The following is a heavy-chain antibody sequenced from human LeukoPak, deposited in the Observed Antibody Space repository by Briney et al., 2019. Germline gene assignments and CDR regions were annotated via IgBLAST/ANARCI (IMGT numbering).Heavy chain of an antibody. CDR2: ISNDGTNK. CDR3: GRDQGGSIGWYGDY. Sequence: SGGSLRLSCAASGFTFSSYAMDWVRQAPGKGLEWVAFISNDGTNKYYADSVKGRFTISRDNSKNTLYLQMNSLRAEDMAVYYCGRDQGGSIGWYGDYWGQGTLVTVSS. CDR1: GFTFSSYA. V-gene: IGHV3-30*04. D-gene: IGHD6-19*01. J-gene: IGHJ4*02.